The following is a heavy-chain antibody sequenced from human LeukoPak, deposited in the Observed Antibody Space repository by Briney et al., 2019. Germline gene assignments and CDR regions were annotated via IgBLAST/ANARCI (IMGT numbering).Heavy chain of an antibody. V-gene: IGHV4-59*01. CDR3: ARDGSTYGDSDFDY. J-gene: IGHJ4*02. CDR2: IYYSGST. Sequence: PSETLSLTCTVSGGSISSYYWRWIRQPPGKGLEWIGYIYYSGSTNYNPSLKSRVTISVDTSKNQFSLKLSSVTAADTAVYYCARDGSTYGDSDFDYWGQGTLSPPPQ. CDR1: GGSISSYY. D-gene: IGHD4-17*01.